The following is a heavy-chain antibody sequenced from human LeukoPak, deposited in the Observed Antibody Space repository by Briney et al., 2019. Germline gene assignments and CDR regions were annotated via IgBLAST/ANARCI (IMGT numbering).Heavy chain of an antibody. CDR1: GFTFSSYA. CDR2: ISGSGGST. J-gene: IGHJ5*02. D-gene: IGHD6-13*01. CDR3: ATSLSSSWYPNWFDP. Sequence: GGSLRLSCAASGFTFSSYAMSWVRQAPGKGLEWASAISGSGGSTYYADSVKGRFTISRDNSKNTLYLQMNSLRAEDTAVYYCATSLSSSWYPNWFDPWGQGTLVTVSS. V-gene: IGHV3-23*01.